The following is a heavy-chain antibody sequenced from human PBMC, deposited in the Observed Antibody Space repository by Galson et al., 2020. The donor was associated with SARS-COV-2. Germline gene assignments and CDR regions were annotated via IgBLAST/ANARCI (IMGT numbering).Heavy chain of an antibody. CDR2: ISAYNGNT. CDR1: GYTFTSYG. Sequence: ASVKVSCKASGYTFTSYGISWVRQAPGQGLEWMGWISAYNGNTNYAQKLQGRVTMTTDTSTSTAYMELRSLRSDDTAVYYCARGIIVVVPAAMGAYYYYYGMDVWGQGTTVTVSS. D-gene: IGHD2-2*01. J-gene: IGHJ6*02. CDR3: ARGIIVVVPAAMGAYYYYYGMDV. V-gene: IGHV1-18*01.